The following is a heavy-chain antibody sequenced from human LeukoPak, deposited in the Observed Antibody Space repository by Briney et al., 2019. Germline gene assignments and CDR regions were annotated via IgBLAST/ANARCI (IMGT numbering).Heavy chain of an antibody. CDR2: INPNSGGT. CDR3: ARGPSWQQLVTLMSGYYYYMDI. V-gene: IGHV1-2*02. J-gene: IGHJ6*03. D-gene: IGHD6-13*01. CDR1: GYTFTGYY. Sequence: ASVKVSCKASGYTFTGYYMHWVRQAPGQGLEWMGWINPNSGGTNYAQKFQGRVTMTRDTSISTAYMELSRLRSDDTAVYYCARGPSWQQLVTLMSGYYYYMDIWGKGTTVTVSS.